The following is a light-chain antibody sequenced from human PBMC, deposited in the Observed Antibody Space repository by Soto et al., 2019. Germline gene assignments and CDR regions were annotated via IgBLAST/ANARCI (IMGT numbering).Light chain of an antibody. CDR1: QSVSIY. CDR2: DAS. V-gene: IGKV3-11*01. Sequence: EIVLTQSPATLSLFPGERATLSCRASQSVSIYLAWYQQKPGQAPRLLIYDASNRATGIPARFSGSGSGTDFTLTSSSLEPEDFAVYYCQQRSNWPPEITFGQGTRLEIK. J-gene: IGKJ5*01. CDR3: QQRSNWPPEIT.